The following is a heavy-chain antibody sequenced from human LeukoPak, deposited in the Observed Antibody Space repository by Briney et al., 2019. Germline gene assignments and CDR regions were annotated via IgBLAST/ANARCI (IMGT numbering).Heavy chain of an antibody. CDR3: AREPAYSSSWYYFDY. J-gene: IGHJ4*02. Sequence: SETLSLTCTVSSGSISSSSYYWGWIRQPPGKGLEWIGSIYYSGSTYYNPSLKSRVTISVDTSKNHFSLRLNSVTAADTAVYYCAREPAYSSSWYYFDYWGQGTLVTVSS. D-gene: IGHD6-13*01. CDR2: IYYSGST. V-gene: IGHV4-39*07. CDR1: SGSISSSSYY.